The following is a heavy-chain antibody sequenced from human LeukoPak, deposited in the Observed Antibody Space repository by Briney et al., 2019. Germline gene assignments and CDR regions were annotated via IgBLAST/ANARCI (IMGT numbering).Heavy chain of an antibody. Sequence: GASVKVSCKASGYTFTANYMHWVRQAPGQGPEWLGWINPNSGGTDSPQKFQGRVTMTSDTSISTVYMELSRLRSDDTAVYYCARVRDYSSSPLNWFDLWGQGTLVTVSS. CDR3: ARVRDYSSSPLNWFDL. D-gene: IGHD6-6*01. CDR2: INPNSGGT. V-gene: IGHV1-2*02. J-gene: IGHJ5*02. CDR1: GYTFTANY.